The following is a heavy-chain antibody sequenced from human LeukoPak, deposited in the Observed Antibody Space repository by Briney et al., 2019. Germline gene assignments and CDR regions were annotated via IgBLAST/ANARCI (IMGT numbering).Heavy chain of an antibody. CDR1: GFTFSSYA. CDR3: ARESAVAAVKASYFDY. Sequence: PGGSLRLSCAASGFTFSSYAMHWVRQAPGKGLEWVAVISYDGSNKYYADSVKGRFTISRDNSKNTLYLQMNSLRAEDTAVYYCARESAVAAVKASYFDYWGQGTLVTVSS. V-gene: IGHV3-30-3*01. J-gene: IGHJ4*02. D-gene: IGHD6-19*01. CDR2: ISYDGSNK.